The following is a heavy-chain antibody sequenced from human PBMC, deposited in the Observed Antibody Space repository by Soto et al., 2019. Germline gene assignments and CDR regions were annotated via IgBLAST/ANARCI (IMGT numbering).Heavy chain of an antibody. J-gene: IGHJ2*01. CDR1: GFTFDDYA. Sequence: GGSLRLSCAASGFTFDDYAMHWVRQAPGKGLEWVSGISWNSGSIGYADSVKGRFTISKDKSKRTLFLQMNSLRVDDTAVYYCARDGWGSNWYFDLWGRGTLVTVSS. D-gene: IGHD3-16*01. CDR2: ISWNSGSI. CDR3: ARDGWGSNWYFDL. V-gene: IGHV3-9*01.